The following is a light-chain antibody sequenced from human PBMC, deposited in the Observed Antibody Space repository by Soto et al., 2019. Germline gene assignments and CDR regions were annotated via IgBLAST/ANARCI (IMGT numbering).Light chain of an antibody. CDR3: QQYNSWPPYT. V-gene: IGKV3-15*01. CDR2: GAS. Sequence: EIVMTQSPATLSVSPGERATLSCRASQSVSSNLAWYQQKPGQAPRLLISGASTRATGIPGRFSGSGSGTEFTLTLSSLQSEDFAVYYCQQYNSWPPYTFGQGTKLEIK. CDR1: QSVSSN. J-gene: IGKJ2*01.